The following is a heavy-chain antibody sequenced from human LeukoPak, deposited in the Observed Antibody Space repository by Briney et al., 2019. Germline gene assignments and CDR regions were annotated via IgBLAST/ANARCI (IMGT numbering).Heavy chain of an antibody. D-gene: IGHD3-9*01. CDR2: IRSKAYGGTT. CDR3: TRDITGYDILTGYYGWFDP. V-gene: IGHV3-49*02. CDR1: GFSFRTYW. J-gene: IGHJ5*02. Sequence: GGSLRLSCAASGFSFRTYWMSWVRQAPGKGLEWVGFIRSKAYGGTTEYAASVKGRFTISRDDSKSIAYLQMNSLKTEDTAVYYCTRDITGYDILTGYYGWFDPWGQGTLVTVSS.